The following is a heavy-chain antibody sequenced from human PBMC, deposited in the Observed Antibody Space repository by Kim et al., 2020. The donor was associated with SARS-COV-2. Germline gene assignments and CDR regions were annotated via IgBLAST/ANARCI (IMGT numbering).Heavy chain of an antibody. CDR3: ARDHFPRQLLSGHWFDP. CDR1: GGSISSGGYY. CDR2: IYYSGST. V-gene: IGHV4-31*03. J-gene: IGHJ5*02. D-gene: IGHD2-2*01. Sequence: SETLSLTCTVSGGSISSGGYYWSWIRQHPGKGLEWIGYIYYSGSTYYNPSLKSRVTISVDTSKNQFSLKLSSVTAADTAVYYCARDHFPRQLLSGHWFDPWGQGTLVTVSS.